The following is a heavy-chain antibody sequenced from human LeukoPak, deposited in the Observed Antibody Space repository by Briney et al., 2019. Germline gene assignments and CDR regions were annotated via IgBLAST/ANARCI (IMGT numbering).Heavy chain of an antibody. CDR3: ARDLGYGEFDY. D-gene: IGHD4-17*01. V-gene: IGHV4-39*07. Sequence: PSETLSLTCTVSGGPISSSSYYWGWIRQPPGKGLEWIGEINHSGSTNYNPSLKSRVTISVDTSKNQFSLKLSSVTAADTAVYYCARDLGYGEFDYWGQGTLVTVSS. CDR1: GGPISSSSYY. CDR2: INHSGST. J-gene: IGHJ4*02.